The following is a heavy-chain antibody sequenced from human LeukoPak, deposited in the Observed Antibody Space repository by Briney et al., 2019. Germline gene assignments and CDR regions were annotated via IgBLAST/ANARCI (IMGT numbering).Heavy chain of an antibody. Sequence: SETLSLTCTVSGGSISSSSYYWGWIRQPPGKGLEWIGSIYYSGSTYYNPSLKSRVTISVDTSKNQFSLKLSSVTAADTAVYYCARDPTLGPGSYHLRENWFDPWGQGTLVTVSS. J-gene: IGHJ5*02. D-gene: IGHD3-10*01. CDR3: ARDPTLGPGSYHLRENWFDP. CDR2: IYYSGST. V-gene: IGHV4-39*07. CDR1: GGSISSSSYY.